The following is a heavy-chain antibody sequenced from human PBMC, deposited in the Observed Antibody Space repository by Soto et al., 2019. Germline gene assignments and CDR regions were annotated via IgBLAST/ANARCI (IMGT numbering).Heavy chain of an antibody. V-gene: IGHV5-51*03. Sequence: PGESLKISCQGSGYNFDRYWVGWVRQLPGRGLDWMGLIYPDDAETKYGPSFEGQVTISADRSAAYLQWSSLKASDSGIYYCARRYRNNRASCPVGYGFDVWGRGSTVTVSS. CDR3: ARRYRNNRASCPVGYGFDV. CDR1: GYNFDRYW. J-gene: IGHJ6*02. CDR2: IYPDDAET. D-gene: IGHD3-16*02.